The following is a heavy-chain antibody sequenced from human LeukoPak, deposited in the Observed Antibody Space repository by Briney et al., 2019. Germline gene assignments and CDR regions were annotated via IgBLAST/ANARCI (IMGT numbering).Heavy chain of an antibody. D-gene: IGHD6-19*01. CDR1: GYTFTGYY. V-gene: IGHV1-2*02. CDR2: INPNSGGT. J-gene: IGHJ4*02. Sequence: ASVKVSCKASGYTFTGYYMHWVRQAPGQGLEWMGWINPNSGGTNYAQKFQGRVTMTRDTSISTAYMELSRLRSDDTAVYYCAREARYSSGWSDFDYWGQGTLVTVSS. CDR3: AREARYSSGWSDFDY.